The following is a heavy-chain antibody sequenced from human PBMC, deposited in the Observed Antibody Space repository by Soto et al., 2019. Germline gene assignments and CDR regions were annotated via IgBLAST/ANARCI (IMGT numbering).Heavy chain of an antibody. D-gene: IGHD4-17*01. CDR2: ISSNGGST. CDR3: VKIGGTVSAYAFDI. Sequence: GGSLRLSCSASGFTFSSYAMHWVRQAPGKGLEYVSAISSNGGSTYYADSVKGRFTISRDNSKNTLYLQMSSLRAEDTAVYYCVKIGGTVSAYAFDIWGQGTMVTVSS. V-gene: IGHV3-64D*08. CDR1: GFTFSSYA. J-gene: IGHJ3*02.